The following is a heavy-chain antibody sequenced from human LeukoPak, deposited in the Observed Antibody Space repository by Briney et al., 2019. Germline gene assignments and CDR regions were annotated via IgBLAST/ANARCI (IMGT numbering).Heavy chain of an antibody. J-gene: IGHJ4*02. Sequence: GGSPRLSCVASGLTFDDSAMHWVRQAPGKGLEWVSLICGDGGSTFYADSVKGRFSISRDNSKNSLYLQMNSLRPEGTAMYYCAKESGKFDYWGQGTLVGVSS. CDR2: ICGDGGST. CDR3: AKESGKFDY. V-gene: IGHV3-43*02. CDR1: GLTFDDSA.